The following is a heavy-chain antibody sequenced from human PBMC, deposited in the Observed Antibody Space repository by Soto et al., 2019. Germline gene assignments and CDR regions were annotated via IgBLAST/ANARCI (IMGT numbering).Heavy chain of an antibody. V-gene: IGHV3-7*05. CDR2: IQQDGSAK. D-gene: IGHD6-19*01. J-gene: IGHJ4*02. Sequence: GGSLRLSCAASGFTFSNYWMSWVRQAPGKGLEWEASIQQDGSAKHYVDSVKGRFTISRDNAKNSLYLQMNSLSAEDTAMYYCTGASGRYLDYWGQGTLVTVSS. CDR3: TGASGRYLDY. CDR1: GFTFSNYW.